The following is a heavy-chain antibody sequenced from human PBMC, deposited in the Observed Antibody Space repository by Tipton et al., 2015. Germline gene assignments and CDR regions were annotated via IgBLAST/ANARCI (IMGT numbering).Heavy chain of an antibody. D-gene: IGHD1-1*01. V-gene: IGHV4-31*03. CDR2: VYYTGST. CDR1: GGSISSGGYY. Sequence: TLSLTCTVSGGSISSGGYYWSWIRQHPGKGLEWIGYVYYTGSTYYNPSLKSRLISIDTSKNQFFLKLTSVTAADTALYYCARSRTTTGTRNSLAYWGQGTLVTVSS. CDR3: ARSRTTTGTRNSLAY. J-gene: IGHJ4*02.